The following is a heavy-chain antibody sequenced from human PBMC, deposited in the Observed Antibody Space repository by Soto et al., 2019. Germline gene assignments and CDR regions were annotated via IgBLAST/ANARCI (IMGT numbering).Heavy chain of an antibody. CDR3: ARPMTQAEGVIRSESSHHYGMDV. Sequence: QVQLVQAGAEVKKPGSSVKVSCKASGGTFSSYAISWVRQAPGQGLEWMGGVIPIFGTAKYAQKFQGRVTITAPDSKSTVYMELSSLRSEDTVVYYCARPMTQAEGVIRSESSHHYGMDVWGQGTPVTVSS. J-gene: IGHJ6*02. CDR2: VIPIFGTA. V-gene: IGHV1-69*12. CDR1: GGTFSSYA. D-gene: IGHD3-16*02.